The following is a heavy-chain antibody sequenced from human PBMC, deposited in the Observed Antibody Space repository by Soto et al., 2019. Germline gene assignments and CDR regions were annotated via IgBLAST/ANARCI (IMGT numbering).Heavy chain of an antibody. Sequence: GGSLRLSCAASGFTFSSYGMHWVRQAPGKGLEWVAVIWYDGSNKYYADSVRGRFTISRDNSKNTLYLQMNSLRAEDTAVYYCARDLYYGSGSYYPDYWGQGTLVTVSS. V-gene: IGHV3-33*01. CDR3: ARDLYYGSGSYYPDY. CDR2: IWYDGSNK. J-gene: IGHJ4*02. D-gene: IGHD3-10*01. CDR1: GFTFSSYG.